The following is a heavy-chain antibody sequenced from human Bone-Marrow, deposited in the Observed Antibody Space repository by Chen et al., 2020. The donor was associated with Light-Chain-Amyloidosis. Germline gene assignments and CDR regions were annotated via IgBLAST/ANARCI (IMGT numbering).Heavy chain of an antibody. D-gene: IGHD4-17*01. V-gene: IGHV3-53*01. CDR1: GFTVSSKY. CDR3: ARDDYGGPEEVHCMDV. CDR2: IDVAGRT. J-gene: IGHJ6*02. Sequence: EVQLVESGGGLIQPGGSLRLSCAASGFTVSSKYMIWVRQAPGKGLEWVSVIDVAGRTYYADSVKGRFTISRDNSKNIVYLQMNSLRAEDTAVYYCARDDYGGPEEVHCMDVWGQGTTVTVSS.